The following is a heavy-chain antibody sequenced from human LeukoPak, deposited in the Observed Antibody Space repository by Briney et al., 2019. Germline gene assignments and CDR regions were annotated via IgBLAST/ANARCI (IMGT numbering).Heavy chain of an antibody. D-gene: IGHD5-18*01. J-gene: IGHJ4*02. Sequence: GGSLRLSCAASGFTFSSYGMHWVRQAPGKGPEWVAFIRYDGSNKYYADSVKGRFTISRDNSKNTLYLQMNSLRAEDTAVYYCAKDQDTAIVFDYWGQGTLVTVSS. CDR1: GFTFSSYG. V-gene: IGHV3-30*02. CDR3: AKDQDTAIVFDY. CDR2: IRYDGSNK.